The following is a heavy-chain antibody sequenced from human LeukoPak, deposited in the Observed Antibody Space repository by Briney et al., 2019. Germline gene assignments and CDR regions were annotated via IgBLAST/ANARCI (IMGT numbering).Heavy chain of an antibody. D-gene: IGHD4-17*01. CDR2: MNPNSGNT. CDR3: ARAHAHSMTTETTPDY. CDR1: GYTFTSYD. J-gene: IGHJ4*02. V-gene: IGHV1-8*01. Sequence: ASVKVSCKASGYTFTSYDINWVRQATGQGLEWMGWMNPNSGNTGYAQKFQGRVTMTRNTSISTAYMELSSLRSEDTAVYYCARAHAHSMTTETTPDYWGQGTLVTVSS.